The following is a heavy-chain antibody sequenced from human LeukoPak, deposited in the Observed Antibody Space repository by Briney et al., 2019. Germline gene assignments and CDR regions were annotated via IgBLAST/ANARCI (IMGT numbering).Heavy chain of an antibody. D-gene: IGHD3-22*01. V-gene: IGHV1-69*05. Sequence: ASVKVSCKASGGTFSRYTISWVRQAPGQGLEWMGRIIPMFGTANYAQKFQGRVTITTDESTSTAYMELSSIRSEDTAVYYCATRPYYDSIGYLLTWGQGTLVTVSS. CDR1: GGTFSRYT. J-gene: IGHJ5*02. CDR3: ATRPYYDSIGYLLT. CDR2: IIPMFGTA.